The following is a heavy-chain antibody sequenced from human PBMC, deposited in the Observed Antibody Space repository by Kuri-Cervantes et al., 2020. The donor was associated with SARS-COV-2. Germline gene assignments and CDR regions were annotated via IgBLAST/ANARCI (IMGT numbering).Heavy chain of an antibody. V-gene: IGHV5-51*01. D-gene: IGHD3-22*01. Sequence: KVSCKGSGYSFSSYWIGWVRQMPGKGLEWLGIIYPGDSDTRYSPSFQGQVTISADKSINTAYLQWSSLKASDTAMYYCARPLYYYDSSGYPGSVVAFDIWGQGTMVTVSS. CDR1: GYSFSSYW. CDR3: ARPLYYYDSSGYPGSVVAFDI. CDR2: IYPGDSDT. J-gene: IGHJ3*02.